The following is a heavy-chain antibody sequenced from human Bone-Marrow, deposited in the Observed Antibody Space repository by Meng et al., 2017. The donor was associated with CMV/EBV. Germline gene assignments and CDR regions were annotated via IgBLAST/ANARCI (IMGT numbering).Heavy chain of an antibody. D-gene: IGHD3-3*01. V-gene: IGHV3-23*01. CDR3: AGNYDLWSGNPTGGGAFDI. CDR2: ISGSGCST. Sequence: GESLKISCAASGFPFSSYAMSWVRQAPGKGLEWVSAISGSGCSTYYADSVKGRFIISRDNSKNTMYLQMNSLRAEDTAVYYCAGNYDLWSGNPTGGGAFDIWGQGTMVTVSS. CDR1: GFPFSSYA. J-gene: IGHJ3*02.